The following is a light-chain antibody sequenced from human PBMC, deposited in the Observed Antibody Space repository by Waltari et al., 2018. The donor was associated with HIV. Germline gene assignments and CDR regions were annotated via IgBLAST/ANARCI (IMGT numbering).Light chain of an antibody. CDR3: LQYDNLWT. V-gene: IGKV1-5*03. CDR2: EAS. Sequence: DIEVTQPPSTLTASVGETVSLTCRARQSIRNYLAWYQQKPGRAPQLLISEASSLESGVPSRFSGSGSGTVFTLTISSLQPDDFATYYCLQYDNLWTFGQGTKVE. J-gene: IGKJ1*01. CDR1: QSIRNY.